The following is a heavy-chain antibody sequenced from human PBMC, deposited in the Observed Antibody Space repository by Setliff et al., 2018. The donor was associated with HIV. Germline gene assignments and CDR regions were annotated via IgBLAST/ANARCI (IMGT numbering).Heavy chain of an antibody. V-gene: IGHV1-69*10. CDR2: IIPILGIA. Sequence: SVKVSCKASGGTFSSYAISWVRQAPGQGLEWMGGIIPILGIANYAQKFQGRVTITRDTSISTAYMELNRLRSDDTAVYYCARVLWPYSSSRFDYWGQGTLVTVSS. CDR1: GGTFSSYA. J-gene: IGHJ4*02. D-gene: IGHD6-6*01. CDR3: ARVLWPYSSSRFDY.